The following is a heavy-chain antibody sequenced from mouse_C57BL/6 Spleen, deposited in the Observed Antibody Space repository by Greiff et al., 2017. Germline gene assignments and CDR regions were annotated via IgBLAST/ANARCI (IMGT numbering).Heavy chain of an antibody. CDR3: AREDSSGRFAY. CDR1: GYAFSSYW. J-gene: IGHJ3*01. CDR2: IYPGDGDT. D-gene: IGHD3-2*02. V-gene: IGHV1-80*01. Sequence: VQLQESRAELVKPGASVKISCKASGYAFSSYWMNWVKQRPGKGLEWIGQIYPGDGDTNYNGKFKGKATLTADKSSSTAYMQLSSLTSEDSAVYFCAREDSSGRFAYWGQGTLVTVSA.